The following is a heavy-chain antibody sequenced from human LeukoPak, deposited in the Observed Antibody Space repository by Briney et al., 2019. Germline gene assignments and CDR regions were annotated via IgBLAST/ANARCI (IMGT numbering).Heavy chain of an antibody. CDR2: ITRSSSYI. J-gene: IGHJ4*02. CDR3: ATSGSGGNYPLDY. D-gene: IGHD1-26*01. Sequence: GGSLRLSRAASGFTFSSYAMNWVRQAPGQGLEWVSSITRSSSYIYYADSVKGRFTISRDNAKNSLFLQVNSLRAEDTALYYCATSGSGGNYPLDYCGQGTLVTVSS. CDR1: GFTFSSYA. V-gene: IGHV3-21*01.